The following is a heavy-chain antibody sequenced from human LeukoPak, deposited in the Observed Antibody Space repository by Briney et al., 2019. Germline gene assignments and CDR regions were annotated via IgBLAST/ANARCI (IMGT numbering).Heavy chain of an antibody. CDR2: ISGSGGNT. CDR1: GFTFSSVA. V-gene: IGHV3-23*01. CDR3: AIYSRCSWYVFDY. D-gene: IGHD6-13*01. J-gene: IGHJ4*02. Sequence: PGGSLRLSFAASGFTFSSVAMRWGAQAPGKGLEWVSGISGSGGNTYYADSVKGRFTISRDNSNNTLYLQMNSLRAEDTAVYYCAIYSRCSWYVFDYWGQGTLVTVSS.